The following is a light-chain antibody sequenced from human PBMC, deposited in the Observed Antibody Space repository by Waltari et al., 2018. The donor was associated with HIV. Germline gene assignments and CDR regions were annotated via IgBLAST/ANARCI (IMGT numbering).Light chain of an antibody. CDR2: QDS. CDR1: KLGDKY. V-gene: IGLV3-1*01. J-gene: IGLJ2*01. Sequence: SYELTQPPSVSVSPGQTASITCSGDKLGDKYVSWYQQKAGQSPVLVIFQDSKRPSGIPERYSGSNSGNTATLTISGTQAMDEADYYCQAWDSRTSVGGGTKLTVL. CDR3: QAWDSRTS.